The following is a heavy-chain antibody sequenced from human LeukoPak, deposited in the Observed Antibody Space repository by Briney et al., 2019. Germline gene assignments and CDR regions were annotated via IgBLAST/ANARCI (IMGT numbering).Heavy chain of an antibody. J-gene: IGHJ4*02. CDR3: ARLKGPTGYYYGSGSYYPDY. CDR1: GGSISSSTYY. D-gene: IGHD3-10*01. V-gene: IGHV4-39*01. Sequence: SETLSLTCTVSGGSISSSTYYWGWIRQSPGKGLEWIGSIYYSGSTYYNPSLKSRVTISVDTSKNQFSLKLSSVTAADTAVYYCARLKGPTGYYYGSGSYYPDYWGQGTLVTVSS. CDR2: IYYSGST.